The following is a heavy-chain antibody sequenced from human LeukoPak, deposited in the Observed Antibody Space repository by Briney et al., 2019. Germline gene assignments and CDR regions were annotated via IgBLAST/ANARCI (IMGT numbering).Heavy chain of an antibody. V-gene: IGHV4-39*02. D-gene: IGHD3-16*01. Sequence: SETLSLTCTVSGGSISSSSSYWGWIRQPPGKGLEYIGYIYYTGSAYYNPSLKTRVTISVDTSKNHFSLKLSPVTAAGTAVYYCPRPNPGGRTFGDAFDIWGRGTMVTVSS. CDR3: PRPNPGGRTFGDAFDI. CDR1: GGSISSSSSY. CDR2: IYYTGSA. J-gene: IGHJ3*02.